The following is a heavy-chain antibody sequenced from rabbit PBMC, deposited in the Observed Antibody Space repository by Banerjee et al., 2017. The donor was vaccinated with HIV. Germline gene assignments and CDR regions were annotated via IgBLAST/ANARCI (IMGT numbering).Heavy chain of an antibody. CDR2: VDTGDGTT. Sequence: QQLVESGGGLVKPGASPTLTCKASGFSFSSGLPMCWVRQAPGKGLEWIASVDTGDGTTYFASWVNGRFTVSLDNAQNTVFLQMTSLTPADTATYFCARAYNSGWGGYFNLWGQGTLVTVS. D-gene: IGHD4-1*01. V-gene: IGHV1S43*01. CDR1: GFSFSSGLP. J-gene: IGHJ4*01. CDR3: ARAYNSGWGGYFNL.